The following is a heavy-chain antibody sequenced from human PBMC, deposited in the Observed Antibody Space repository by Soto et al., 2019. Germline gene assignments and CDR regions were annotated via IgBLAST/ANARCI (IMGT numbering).Heavy chain of an antibody. D-gene: IGHD3-10*01. CDR2: IYYSGST. CDR3: ARHNYGSGSTYFDY. CDR1: GSSISRYY. Sequence: SETLSLTCTLSGSSISRYYWSWILQPPGKGLEWIGYIYYSGSTNYNPSLKSRVTISVDTSKNQFSLKLNSMTAADTAVYYCARHNYGSGSTYFDYWGQGTLVTVS. V-gene: IGHV4-59*08. J-gene: IGHJ4*02.